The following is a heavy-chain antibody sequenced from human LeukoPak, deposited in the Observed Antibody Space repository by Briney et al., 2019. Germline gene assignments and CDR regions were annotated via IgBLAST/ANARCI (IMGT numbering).Heavy chain of an antibody. V-gene: IGHV1-18*01. D-gene: IGHD1-1*01. CDR3: ARDGATSFYFYGMDV. J-gene: IGHJ6*02. Sequence: ASVKVSCKASGYTFTSYGISWVRQAPGQGLEWMGWISAYNGNKNYAQNLQGRVTMTTDTSTTTAYMEVRSLRSDDTAVYYCARDGATSFYFYGMDVWGQGTTVTVSS. CDR1: GYTFTSYG. CDR2: ISAYNGNK.